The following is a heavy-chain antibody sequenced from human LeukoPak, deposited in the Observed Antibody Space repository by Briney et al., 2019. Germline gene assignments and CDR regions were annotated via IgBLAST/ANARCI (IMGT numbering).Heavy chain of an antibody. CDR2: ISYDGSNK. CDR1: GFTFSSYA. V-gene: IGHV3-30*04. Sequence: GGSLRLSCAASGFTFSSYAMHWVRQAPGKGLEWVAVISYDGSNKYHADSVKGRFTISRDNSKNTLYLQMNSLRAEDTAVYYCASSMVRGVTYYYYGMDVWGKGTTVTVSS. CDR3: ASSMVRGVTYYYYGMDV. D-gene: IGHD3-10*01. J-gene: IGHJ6*04.